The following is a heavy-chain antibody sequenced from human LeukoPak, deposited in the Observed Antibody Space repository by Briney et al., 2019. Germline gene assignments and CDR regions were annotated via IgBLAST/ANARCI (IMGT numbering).Heavy chain of an antibody. CDR2: IKQDGSEK. CDR3: ARSYSSSPGYFQH. D-gene: IGHD6-13*01. CDR1: GFTFSSYW. J-gene: IGHJ1*01. Sequence: TGGSLRLSCAASGFTFSSYWMSWVRQAPGKGLEWVANIKQDGSEKYYVDSVKGRFTISRDNAKNSLYLQMNSLRAEDTAVYYCARSYSSSPGYFQHWGQGTLVTVSS. V-gene: IGHV3-7*01.